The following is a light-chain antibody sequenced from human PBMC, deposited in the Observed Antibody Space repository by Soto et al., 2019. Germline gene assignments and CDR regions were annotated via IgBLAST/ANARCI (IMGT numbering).Light chain of an antibody. CDR1: KLGDKY. CDR3: QAWDSSTFYV. V-gene: IGLV3-1*01. Sequence: ELTQPPSVSVSPGQTASITCSGDKLGDKYACWYQQKPGQSPVLVIYQNTKRPSGIPERFSGSNSGNTATLTISGIQSMDEADYYCQAWDSSTFYVFGTGTKVTVL. CDR2: QNT. J-gene: IGLJ1*01.